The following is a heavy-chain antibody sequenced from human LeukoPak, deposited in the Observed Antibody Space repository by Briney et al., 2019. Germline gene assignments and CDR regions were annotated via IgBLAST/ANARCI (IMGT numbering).Heavy chain of an antibody. Sequence: SETLSLTCTVYGGSFSGYYWSWIRQPPGKGLEWIGEINHSGSTNYNPSLKSRVTISVDTSKNQFSLKLSSVTAADTAVYYCAREREPWYFDYWGQGTLVAVSS. D-gene: IGHD1-26*01. J-gene: IGHJ4*02. CDR2: INHSGST. V-gene: IGHV4-34*01. CDR3: AREREPWYFDY. CDR1: GGSFSGYY.